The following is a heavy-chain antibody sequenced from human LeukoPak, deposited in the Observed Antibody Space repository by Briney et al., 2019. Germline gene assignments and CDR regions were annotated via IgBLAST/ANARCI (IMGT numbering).Heavy chain of an antibody. CDR2: ITATSLHI. D-gene: IGHD3-10*01. CDR3: ARPITAYGMDV. Sequence: GGSLRLSCAASGVTFSGYSMNWVRQAPGKGLEWVSAITATSLHIYYADSVKGRFTISRDNAKNSLYLQMNSLRAEDTAVYYCARPITAYGMDVWGQGTTVTVSS. J-gene: IGHJ6*02. CDR1: GVTFSGYS. V-gene: IGHV3-21*01.